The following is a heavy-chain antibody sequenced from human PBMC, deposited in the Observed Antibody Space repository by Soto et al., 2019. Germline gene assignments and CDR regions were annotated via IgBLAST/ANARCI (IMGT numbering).Heavy chain of an antibody. D-gene: IGHD3-10*01. Sequence: PSETLSLTCTVSGDSFSSYYWTWIRQPPGKRLEWVAYIFHTGNTNYNPSLKSRVTISVDTSKNQFSLKLRSVTPADTAVYYCAALDGGLDRWGPGTLVTVSS. CDR2: IFHTGNT. V-gene: IGHV4-59*01. J-gene: IGHJ5*02. CDR1: GDSFSSYY. CDR3: AALDGGLDR.